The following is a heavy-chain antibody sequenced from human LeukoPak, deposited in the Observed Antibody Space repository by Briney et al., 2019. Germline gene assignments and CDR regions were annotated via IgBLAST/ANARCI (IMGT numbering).Heavy chain of an antibody. CDR2: ISSSSSYI. D-gene: IGHD1-26*01. CDR1: GFTFSSYS. V-gene: IGHV3-21*01. Sequence: GGLLRLSGAASGFTFSSYSMNWLRHAPGKGLEWLSSISSSSSYICYADSVKGRFTISRDNAKDSLYLQMNSLRAEDTAVYYCARGEGPPWELLTLDYWGQGTLVTVSS. CDR3: ARGEGPPWELLTLDY. J-gene: IGHJ4*02.